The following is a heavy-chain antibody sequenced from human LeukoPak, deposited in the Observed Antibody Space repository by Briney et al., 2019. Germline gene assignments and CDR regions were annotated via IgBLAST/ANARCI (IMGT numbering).Heavy chain of an antibody. CDR3: AKHDTLFGAAHFYMDV. CDR1: GGSITTYY. V-gene: IGHV4-59*08. J-gene: IGHJ6*03. Sequence: PSETLSLTGTVSGGSITTYYWSWIQRPPGKGLEWIGYMYTTGNTNYNPSLASRVTLSLDTSKNQFSLTLSSVTAAYTAVYYCAKHDTLFGAAHFYMDVWGKGTTVTVSS. CDR2: MYTTGNT. D-gene: IGHD3-3*01.